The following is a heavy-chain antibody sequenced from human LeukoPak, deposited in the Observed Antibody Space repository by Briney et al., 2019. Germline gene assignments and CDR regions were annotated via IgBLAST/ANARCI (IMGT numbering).Heavy chain of an antibody. Sequence: GGSLRLSCAASGFTFSSYAMSWVRQAPGKGLEWVSAISGSGGSTYYADSVKGRFTISRDNSKNTLYLQMNSLRAEDTAVYYSAKDQHIVVVTAILNWFDPWGQGTLVTVSS. V-gene: IGHV3-23*01. J-gene: IGHJ5*02. CDR1: GFTFSSYA. D-gene: IGHD2-21*02. CDR3: AKDQHIVVVTAILNWFDP. CDR2: ISGSGGST.